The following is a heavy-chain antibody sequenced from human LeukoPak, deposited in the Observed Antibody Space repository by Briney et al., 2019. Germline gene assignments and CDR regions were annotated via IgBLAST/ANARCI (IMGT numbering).Heavy chain of an antibody. D-gene: IGHD1-26*01. Sequence: GGSLRLSCAASGFTFSSYEMNWVRQAPGQGLEWVSYISTSGSTISYADSVKGRFTISRDNAKNSLYLQMNSLRAEDTAVYYCARVGARFDYWGQGTLVTVSS. V-gene: IGHV3-48*03. CDR1: GFTFSSYE. J-gene: IGHJ4*02. CDR3: ARVGARFDY. CDR2: ISTSGSTI.